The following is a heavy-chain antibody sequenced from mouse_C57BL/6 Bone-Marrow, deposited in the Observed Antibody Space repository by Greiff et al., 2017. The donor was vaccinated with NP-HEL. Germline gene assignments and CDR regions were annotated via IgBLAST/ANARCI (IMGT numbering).Heavy chain of an antibody. CDR2: IYPRSGNT. J-gene: IGHJ2*01. CDR3: ARPYLAYFDY. Sequence: QVHVKQSGAELARPGASVKLSCKASGYTFTSYGISWVKQRTGQGLEWIGEIYPRSGNTYYNEKFKGKATLTADKSSSTAYMELRSLTSEDSAVYFCARPYLAYFDYWGQGTTLTVSS. V-gene: IGHV1-81*01. CDR1: GYTFTSYG.